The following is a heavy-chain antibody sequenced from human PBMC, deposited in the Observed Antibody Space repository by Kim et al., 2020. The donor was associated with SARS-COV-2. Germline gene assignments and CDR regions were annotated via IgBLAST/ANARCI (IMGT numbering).Heavy chain of an antibody. CDR3: AKDRPHCSGGSCYNGGVDY. CDR1: GFTFSSYG. CDR2: ISYDGSNK. V-gene: IGHV3-30*18. D-gene: IGHD2-15*01. J-gene: IGHJ4*02. Sequence: GGSLRLSCAASGFTFSSYGMHWVRQAPGKGLEWVAVISYDGSNKYYADSVKGRFTISRDNSKNTLYLQMNSLRAEDTAVYYCAKDRPHCSGGSCYNGGVDYWGQGTLATVSS.